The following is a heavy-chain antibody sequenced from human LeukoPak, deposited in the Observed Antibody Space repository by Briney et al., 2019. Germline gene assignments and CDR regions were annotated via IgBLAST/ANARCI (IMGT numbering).Heavy chain of an antibody. V-gene: IGHV3-21*01. CDR3: AREHHGH. CDR1: GFTLRSYT. Sequence: PGGSLRLSCAASGFTLRSYTMNWVRQAPGKGLEWVSSIGISSNKIYYADSVKGRFIISRDNAKNSVYLQMNSLRAEDTAVYYCAREHHGHWGQGTLVTVSS. D-gene: IGHD1-14*01. CDR2: IGISSNKI. J-gene: IGHJ4*02.